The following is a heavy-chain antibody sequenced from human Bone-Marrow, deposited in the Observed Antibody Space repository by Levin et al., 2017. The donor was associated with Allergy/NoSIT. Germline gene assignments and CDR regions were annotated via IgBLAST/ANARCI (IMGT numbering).Heavy chain of an antibody. Sequence: KISCQASGGTFSSYAISWVRQAPGQGLEWMGGIIPIFGTANYAQKFQGRVTITADESTSTAYMELSSLRSEDTAVYYCARPSYDSSGYKIAEYFQQRGQGTLVTVSS. D-gene: IGHD3-22*01. CDR3: ARPSYDSSGYKIAEYFQQ. V-gene: IGHV1-69*01. J-gene: IGHJ1*01. CDR1: GGTFSSYA. CDR2: IIPIFGTA.